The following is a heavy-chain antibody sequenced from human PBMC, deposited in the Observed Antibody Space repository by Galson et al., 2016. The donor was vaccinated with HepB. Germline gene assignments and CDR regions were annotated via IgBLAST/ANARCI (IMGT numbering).Heavy chain of an antibody. J-gene: IGHJ6*02. CDR1: GFTFSGSA. CDR2: IRSKPNSYAT. D-gene: IGHD4-11*01. Sequence: SLRLSCAASGFTFSGSAMYWVRQASGKGLEWVGRIRSKPNSYATAYGASVNGRFTISRDDSKNTAYLQMNSLKTEDTAVYYCASTIVTALYHYYYGIDVWGQGTTVTFSS. CDR3: ASTIVTALYHYYYGIDV. V-gene: IGHV3-73*01.